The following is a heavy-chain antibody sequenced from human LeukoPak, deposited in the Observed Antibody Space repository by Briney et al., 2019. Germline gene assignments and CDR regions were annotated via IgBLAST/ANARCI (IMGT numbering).Heavy chain of an antibody. CDR3: ATAAGCSSSWYLGWFDP. D-gene: IGHD6-13*01. CDR1: GFTFSSYA. Sequence: QPGGSLRLSCAASGFTFSSYAMSWVRQAPGKGLEWVSAISGSGGSTYYADSVKGRFTISRDNSKNTLYLQMNSLRAEDTAVYYCATAAGCSSSWYLGWFDPWGQGTLVTVSS. CDR2: ISGSGGST. J-gene: IGHJ5*02. V-gene: IGHV3-23*01.